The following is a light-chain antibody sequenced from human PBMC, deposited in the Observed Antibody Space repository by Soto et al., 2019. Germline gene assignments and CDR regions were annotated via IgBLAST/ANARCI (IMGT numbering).Light chain of an antibody. J-gene: IGKJ4*01. CDR2: DIF. Sequence: EILLTQSPASLSLSPGERVTLSCRASQSVVNTLAWYQQRPGQAPRLLIYDIFNRAPGVPARFSGSGYGTDFSLTISSLEPEDFAVYYCQQRESWPLTFGGGTKVEIK. CDR3: QQRESWPLT. CDR1: QSVVNT. V-gene: IGKV3-11*01.